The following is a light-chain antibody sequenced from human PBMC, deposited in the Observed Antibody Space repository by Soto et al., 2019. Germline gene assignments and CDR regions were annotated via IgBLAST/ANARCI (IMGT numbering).Light chain of an antibody. CDR1: QSISYW. CDR2: DAS. V-gene: IGKV1-5*01. Sequence: DIQMTQSPSTLSASVGERVIITCRASQSISYWLAWYQQRPGRAPNLLIYDASSLDSGVPSRFRGSGSGTQFTLIISSLQPDDFASYYCQQYNSFPWTFGQGTKVEIK. J-gene: IGKJ1*01. CDR3: QQYNSFPWT.